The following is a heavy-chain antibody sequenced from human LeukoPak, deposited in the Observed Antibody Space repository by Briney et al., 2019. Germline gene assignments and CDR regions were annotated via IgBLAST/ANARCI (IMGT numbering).Heavy chain of an antibody. CDR2: IYYSGST. D-gene: IGHD3-22*01. CDR3: ARDYYDPGGLRHFDY. CDR1: GGSISSSSYY. V-gene: IGHV4-39*07. Sequence: PSETLSLTCTVSGGSISSSSYYWGWIRQPPGKGLEWIGSIYYSGSTYYHPSLRSRVTISVDTSKNQFSLKLSSVTAADTAVYYCARDYYDPGGLRHFDYWGQGTLVTVSS. J-gene: IGHJ4*02.